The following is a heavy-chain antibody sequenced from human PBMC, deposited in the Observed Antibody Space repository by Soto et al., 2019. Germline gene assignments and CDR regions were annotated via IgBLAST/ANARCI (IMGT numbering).Heavy chain of an antibody. J-gene: IGHJ6*02. Sequence: SETLSLTCAVYGGSFSGYYWSWIRQPPGKGLEWIGEINHSGSTNYNPSLKSRVTISVDTSKNQFSLKLSSVTAADTAVYYCAKVGRGGRYYYYYYGMDVWGRGTTVTVSS. D-gene: IGHD2-15*01. CDR3: AKVGRGGRYYYYYYGMDV. V-gene: IGHV4-34*01. CDR1: GGSFSGYY. CDR2: INHSGST.